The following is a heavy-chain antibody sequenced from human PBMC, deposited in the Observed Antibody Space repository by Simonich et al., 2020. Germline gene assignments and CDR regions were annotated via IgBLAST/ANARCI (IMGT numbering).Heavy chain of an antibody. D-gene: IGHD7-27*01. CDR1: GYTFTGYY. V-gene: IGHV1-2*02. CDR2: LKPSSGDT. J-gene: IGHJ3*02. CDR3: ARGPRWTGDDAFDI. Sequence: QVQLVQSGAEVKKPGASVKVSCKASGYTFTGYYMHWVRQAPGQGLEGGGWLKPSSGDTNYAQKFQGRVTRTRNTSISTAYMGLSRLRSDDTAVYYGARGPRWTGDDAFDIWGQGTMVTVSS.